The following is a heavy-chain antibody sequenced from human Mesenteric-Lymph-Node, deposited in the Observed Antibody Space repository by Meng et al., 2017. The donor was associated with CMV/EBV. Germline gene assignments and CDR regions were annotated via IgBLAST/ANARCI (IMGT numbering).Heavy chain of an antibody. CDR3: AKGVPFDY. CDR1: GFTFSSYG. CDR2: IYGGGKTT. D-gene: IGHD2-2*01. Sequence: GGSLRLSCAASGFTFSSYGMSWVRQAPGEGLEWVSVIYGGGKTTHYADSVKSRCTISRDDSNNMLYMEMNSLRAEDTAVYYCAKGVPFDYWGQGTRVTVSS. J-gene: IGHJ4*02. V-gene: IGHV3-23*03.